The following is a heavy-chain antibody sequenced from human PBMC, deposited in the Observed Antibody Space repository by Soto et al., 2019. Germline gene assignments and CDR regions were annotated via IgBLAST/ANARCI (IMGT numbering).Heavy chain of an antibody. V-gene: IGHV1-69*02. CDR3: ARVSIDTTYYYYMDV. CDR1: GGTFSSYT. J-gene: IGHJ6*03. CDR2: IIPILGIA. Sequence: SVKVSCKASGGTFSSYTISWVRQAPGQGLEWMGRIIPILGIANYAQKFQGRVTITADKSTSTAYMELSSLRSEDTAVYYCARVSIDTTYYYYMDVWGKGTTVTVSS. D-gene: IGHD3-16*02.